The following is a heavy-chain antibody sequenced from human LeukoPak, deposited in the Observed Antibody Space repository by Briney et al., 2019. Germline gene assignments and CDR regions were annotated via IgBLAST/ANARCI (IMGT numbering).Heavy chain of an antibody. Sequence: SETLSLTCTVSGGSISSSSYYWGWIRQPPGKGLEWIGSIYYSGSTYYNPSLKSRVTISVDTSKNQFSLKLSSVTAADTAVYYCARSGRAALEFDYWGQGTLVTVSS. V-gene: IGHV4-39*01. CDR1: GGSISSSSYY. J-gene: IGHJ4*02. D-gene: IGHD6-6*01. CDR2: IYYSGST. CDR3: ARSGRAALEFDY.